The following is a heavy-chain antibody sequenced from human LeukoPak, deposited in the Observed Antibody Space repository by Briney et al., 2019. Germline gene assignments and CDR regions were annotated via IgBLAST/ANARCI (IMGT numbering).Heavy chain of an antibody. J-gene: IGHJ4*02. D-gene: IGHD3-10*01. Sequence: PGGSLRLSCAASGFIFSNAWMSWVRQAPGKGLEWLGRIKSKPAGGTIDYAAPIKGRFTISRDDSKNTAYLQMNSLKTEDTAVYYCTRPPLMGKRDYNDYWGQGTLVTVSS. CDR1: GFIFSNAW. CDR3: TRPPLMGKRDYNDY. V-gene: IGHV3-15*01. CDR2: IKSKPAGGTI.